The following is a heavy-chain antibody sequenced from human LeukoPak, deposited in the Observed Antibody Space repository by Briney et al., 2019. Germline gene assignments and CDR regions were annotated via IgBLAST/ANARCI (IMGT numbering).Heavy chain of an antibody. CDR3: ASVEWFGEFSAFDY. Sequence: GGSLRLSCAASGFTFSSYAMSWVRQAPGKGLEWVSAISGSGGSTYYADSVKGRFTISRDNSKNTLYLQMNSLRAEDTAVYYCASVEWFGEFSAFDYWGQGTLVTVSS. V-gene: IGHV3-23*01. CDR2: ISGSGGST. D-gene: IGHD3-10*01. CDR1: GFTFSSYA. J-gene: IGHJ4*02.